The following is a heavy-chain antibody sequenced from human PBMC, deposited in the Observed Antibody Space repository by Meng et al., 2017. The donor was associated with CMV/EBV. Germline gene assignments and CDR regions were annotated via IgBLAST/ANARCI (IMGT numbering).Heavy chain of an antibody. CDR3: ARVGVRLGPFDY. CDR2: ITPNSGGT. V-gene: IGHV1-2*02. D-gene: IGHD1-26*01. CDR1: GYTFTGYY. Sequence: QVQRGHSGAVLKQPGASVKVSCKASGYTFTGYYMHWVRQAPGQGLEWMGWITPNSGGTNYAQKFQGRVTMTRDTSISTAYMELSRLRSDDTAVYYCARVGVRLGPFDYWGQGTLVTVSS. J-gene: IGHJ4*02.